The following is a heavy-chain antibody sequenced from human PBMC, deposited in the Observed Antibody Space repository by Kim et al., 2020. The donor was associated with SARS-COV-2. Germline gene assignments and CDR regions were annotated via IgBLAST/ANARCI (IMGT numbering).Heavy chain of an antibody. Sequence: SETLSLTCTVSGGSISSSSYYWGWIRQPPGKGLEWIGSIYYSGSTYYNPSLKSRVTISVDTSKNQFSLKLSSVTAADTAVYYCARLVVGAGYYFDYWGQGTLVTVSS. CDR1: GGSISSSSYY. D-gene: IGHD1-26*01. CDR3: ARLVVGAGYYFDY. J-gene: IGHJ4*02. CDR2: IYYSGST. V-gene: IGHV4-39*01.